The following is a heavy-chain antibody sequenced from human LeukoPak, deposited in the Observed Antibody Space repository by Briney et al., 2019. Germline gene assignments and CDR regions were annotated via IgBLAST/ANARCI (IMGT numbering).Heavy chain of an antibody. CDR1: GFTFSNYW. V-gene: IGHV3-7*01. D-gene: IGHD3-10*01. Sequence: GGSLRLSCAASGFTFSNYWMTWVRQAPGKGLQWVASIRQDANVKYYVDSVKGRFTTSRDNAENSLYLQMNSLRAEDTAVYYCARWADDSGIYYIASWGQGSLVIVSS. CDR2: IRQDANVK. J-gene: IGHJ4*02. CDR3: ARWADDSGIYYIAS.